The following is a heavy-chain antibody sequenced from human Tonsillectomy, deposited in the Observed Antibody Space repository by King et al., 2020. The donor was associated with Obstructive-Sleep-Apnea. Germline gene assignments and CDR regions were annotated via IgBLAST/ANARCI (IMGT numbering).Heavy chain of an antibody. CDR2: ISYDGSNK. Sequence: VQLVESGGGVVQPGRSLRLSCAASGFTFSSYAMHWVRQAPGKGLEWVAVISYDGSNKYYADSVKGRFTISRDNSKNTLYLQMNSLRAEDTAVYYCARVEGDIVVVPAAGTYYYYYGMDVWGQGTTVTVSS. V-gene: IGHV3-30*04. CDR1: GFTFSSYA. CDR3: ARVEGDIVVVPAAGTYYYYYGMDV. J-gene: IGHJ6*02. D-gene: IGHD2-2*01.